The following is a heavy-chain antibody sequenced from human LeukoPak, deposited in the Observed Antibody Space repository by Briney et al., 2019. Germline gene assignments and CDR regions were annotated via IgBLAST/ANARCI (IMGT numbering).Heavy chain of an antibody. CDR2: INHSGST. Sequence: PSETLSLTCAVYGGSLSGYYWSWIRQPPGKGLEWIGEINHSGSTNYNPSLKSRVTISVDTSKNQFSLKLSSVTAADTAVYYCARGGCSSTSCPTPYYYYGMDVWGQGTTVTVSS. CDR3: ARGGCSSTSCPTPYYYYGMDV. V-gene: IGHV4-34*01. CDR1: GGSLSGYY. J-gene: IGHJ6*02. D-gene: IGHD2-2*01.